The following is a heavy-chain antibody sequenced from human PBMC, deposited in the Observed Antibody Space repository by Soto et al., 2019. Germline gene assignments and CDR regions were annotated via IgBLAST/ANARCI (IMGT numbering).Heavy chain of an antibody. CDR3: AKDSQFWSGYYYYYYMDV. J-gene: IGHJ6*03. D-gene: IGHD3-3*02. CDR2: ISGSGGST. Sequence: GGSLRLSCAASGFTFSSYAMSWVRQAPGKGLEWVSAISGSGGSTYYADSVKGRFTISRDNSKNTLYLQMNSLRAEDTAVYYCAKDSQFWSGYYYYYYMDVWGKGTTVTVSS. CDR1: GFTFSSYA. V-gene: IGHV3-23*01.